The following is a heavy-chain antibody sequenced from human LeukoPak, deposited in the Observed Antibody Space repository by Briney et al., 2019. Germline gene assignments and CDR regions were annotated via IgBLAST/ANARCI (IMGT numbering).Heavy chain of an antibody. CDR1: GFTVSSNY. V-gene: IGHV3-66*01. D-gene: IGHD5-12*01. Sequence: PGGSLRLSCAASGFTVSSNYMSWVRQAPGKGLEWVSVIYSGGSTYYADSVKGRFTISRDNSKNTLYLQMNSLRAEDTAVYYCARDRSGYVDYFDYWGQGTLVTVSS. CDR2: IYSGGST. CDR3: ARDRSGYVDYFDY. J-gene: IGHJ4*02.